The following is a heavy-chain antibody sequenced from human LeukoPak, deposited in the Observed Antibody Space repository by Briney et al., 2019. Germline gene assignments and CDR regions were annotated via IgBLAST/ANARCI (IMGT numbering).Heavy chain of an antibody. Sequence: GGSLRLSCAASGFTFSSYAMSWVRQAPGKGLEWVSAISGSGGSTYYAGSVKGRFTISRDNFKNTLYLQMNSLRAEDTAVYYCAKSSHYYDSSGYAFGAFDIWGQGTMVTVSS. D-gene: IGHD3-22*01. J-gene: IGHJ3*02. CDR3: AKSSHYYDSSGYAFGAFDI. V-gene: IGHV3-23*01. CDR2: ISGSGGST. CDR1: GFTFSSYA.